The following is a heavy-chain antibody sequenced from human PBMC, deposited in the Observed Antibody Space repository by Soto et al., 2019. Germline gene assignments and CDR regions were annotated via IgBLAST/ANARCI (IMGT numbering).Heavy chain of an antibody. V-gene: IGHV3-21*01. CDR1: GFTFSSFA. J-gene: IGHJ3*02. CDR2: ISSSSSYI. D-gene: IGHD2-2*01. CDR3: ARELGYCSSTSCYAFDI. Sequence: PGGSLRLSCAASGFTFSSFAMSWVRQAPGKGLEWVSSISSSSSYIYYADSVKGRFTISRDNAKNSLYLQMNSLRAEDTAVYYCARELGYCSSTSCYAFDIWGQGTMVNVS.